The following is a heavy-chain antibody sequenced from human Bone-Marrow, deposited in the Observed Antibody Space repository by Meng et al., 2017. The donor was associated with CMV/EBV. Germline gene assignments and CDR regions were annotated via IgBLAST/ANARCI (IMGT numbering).Heavy chain of an antibody. V-gene: IGHV4-39*07. CDR2: IYYSGST. D-gene: IGHD3-22*01. CDR1: GGSISSSSYY. Sequence: SETLSLTCAVYGGSISSSSYYWGWIRQPPGKGLEWIGSIYYSGSTYYNPSLKSRVTISVDTSKNQFSLKLSSVTAADTAVYYCARALEYMILAFDIWGQGTMVTVSS. J-gene: IGHJ3*02. CDR3: ARALEYMILAFDI.